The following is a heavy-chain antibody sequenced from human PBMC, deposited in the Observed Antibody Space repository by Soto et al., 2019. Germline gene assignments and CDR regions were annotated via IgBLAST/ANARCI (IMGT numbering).Heavy chain of an antibody. V-gene: IGHV4-4*02. CDR3: ARSTSGSSIFDY. CDR1: SGSISSSNW. J-gene: IGHJ4*02. Sequence: QVQLQESGPGLVKPSGTLSLTCAVSSGSISSSNWWNWVRQPPGKGLEWIGEIYHSGSTNYNPSLKSRVTMSVDKSKSQISLELRSVTAADTAVYYCARSTSGSSIFDYWGQGTLVTVSS. CDR2: IYHSGST. D-gene: IGHD1-26*01.